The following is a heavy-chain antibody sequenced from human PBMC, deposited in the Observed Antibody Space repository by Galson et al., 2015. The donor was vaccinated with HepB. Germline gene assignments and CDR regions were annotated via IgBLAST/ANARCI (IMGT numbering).Heavy chain of an antibody. Sequence: SVKVSCKASGGTFNSYAISWVRQAPGQGLEWMGRIIPILGIANYAQKFQGRVTITADKSTSTAYMELSSLRSEDTAVYYCARPMNDYGDCRRRHAFDIWGQGTMVTVSS. D-gene: IGHD4-17*01. CDR3: ARPMNDYGDCRRRHAFDI. J-gene: IGHJ3*02. V-gene: IGHV1-69*04. CDR1: GGTFNSYA. CDR2: IIPILGIA.